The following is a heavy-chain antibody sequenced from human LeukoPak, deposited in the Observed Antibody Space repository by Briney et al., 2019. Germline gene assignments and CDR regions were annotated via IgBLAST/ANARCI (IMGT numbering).Heavy chain of an antibody. CDR3: ARDSSGYYYLPQYYFDY. CDR1: GGSISSYY. J-gene: IGHJ4*02. D-gene: IGHD3-22*01. CDR2: IYYSGST. V-gene: IGHV4-59*01. Sequence: SETLSLTCTVSGGSISSYYWSWIRQPPGKGLEWIGYIYYSGSTNYNPSLKSRVTMSVDTSKNQFSLKLSSVTAADTAVYYCARDSSGYYYLPQYYFDYWGQGTLVTVSS.